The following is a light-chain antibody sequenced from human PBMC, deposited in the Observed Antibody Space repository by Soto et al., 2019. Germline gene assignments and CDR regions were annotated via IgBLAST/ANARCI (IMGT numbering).Light chain of an antibody. CDR2: GAS. CDR3: QQYDSLPYT. Sequence: EIQMTQSPSSLSASLGDRVTITCQASQDINDYSNWYQQKPGKAPRLLIYGASFLEVGVPSRFSGSGSGTHSPLTISTLQPEDVATYYCQQYDSLPYTFGQGNRLEIK. CDR1: QDINDY. J-gene: IGKJ2*01. V-gene: IGKV1-33*01.